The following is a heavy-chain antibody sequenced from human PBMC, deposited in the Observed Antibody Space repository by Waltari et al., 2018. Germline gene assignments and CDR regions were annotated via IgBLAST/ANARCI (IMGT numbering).Heavy chain of an antibody. Sequence: QVDLVQSGHEVKKPGASVTVSCKTYGYIFNDYYIPWVRRAPGQGLEWMGWINPNGGATYYAPKFRDRVTISTDTSIGTVYMHLTSLTSDDTALYFCARLSEYWGQGTLITVSS. J-gene: IGHJ1*01. CDR2: INPNGGAT. CDR1: GYIFNDYY. V-gene: IGHV1-2*02. CDR3: ARLSEY.